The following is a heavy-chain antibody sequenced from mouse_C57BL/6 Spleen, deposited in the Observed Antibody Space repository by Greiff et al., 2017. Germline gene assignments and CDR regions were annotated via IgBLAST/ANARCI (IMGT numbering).Heavy chain of an antibody. CDR1: GFTFSSYT. CDR3: ARQPNWYFDY. J-gene: IGHJ2*01. V-gene: IGHV5-9*01. D-gene: IGHD4-1*01. CDR2: ISGGGGNT. Sequence: EVQLVESGGGLVKPGGSLKLSCAASGFTFSSYTMSWVRQTPEKRLEWVATISGGGGNTYYPDSVKGRFTISRDNAKNTLYLQMSSLLSEDTALYYCARQPNWYFDYWGQGTTLTVSS.